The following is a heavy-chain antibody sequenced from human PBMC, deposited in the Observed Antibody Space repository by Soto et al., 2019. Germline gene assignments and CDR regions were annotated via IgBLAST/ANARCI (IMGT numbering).Heavy chain of an antibody. V-gene: IGHV1-18*04. CDR3: AKRTSGTTWGESDY. J-gene: IGHJ4*02. Sequence: QVQVMQSGAEVKKPGDSVKVSCKTSGYIFSDYGINWVRQAPGQGLEWMGWISGYSGNANLAQKFQGRVTMTTDKSTRTAYMELRRQRSDDTAVYYCAKRTSGTTWGESDYWGPGTLVTVSS. CDR2: ISGYSGNA. CDR1: GYIFSDYG. D-gene: IGHD4-17*01.